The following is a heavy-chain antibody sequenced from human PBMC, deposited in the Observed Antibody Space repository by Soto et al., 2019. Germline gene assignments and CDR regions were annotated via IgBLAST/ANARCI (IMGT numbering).Heavy chain of an antibody. D-gene: IGHD2-21*01. Sequence: GGSLRLSFAASGFTFISFAMSWVRRAPGKGLEWVSTISRNGGGIYYADAVKGRFTISRDKTKNSLQLQMNNLRAEDTAVYYCTKYSPRDGRVRASFHXWGQGTMVTVSX. V-gene: IGHV3-23*01. CDR3: TKYSPRDGRVRASFHX. CDR2: ISRNGGGI. J-gene: IGHJ4*02. CDR1: GFTFISFA.